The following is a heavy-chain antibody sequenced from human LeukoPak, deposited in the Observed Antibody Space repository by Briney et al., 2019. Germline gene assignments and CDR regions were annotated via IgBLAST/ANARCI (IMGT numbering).Heavy chain of an antibody. J-gene: IGHJ4*02. D-gene: IGHD5-24*01. CDR2: VFYSGST. CDR3: ARGRDGYSYGPFDY. V-gene: IGHV4-59*01. CDR1: GGSIRPYY. Sequence: SETLSLTCTVSGGSIRPYYWGWIRQPSGKGLEWIGYVFYSGSTDYNPSLKSRVTISVDTSKNQFSLNLTSVTAADTAVYYCARGRDGYSYGPFDYWGPGTLVTVSS.